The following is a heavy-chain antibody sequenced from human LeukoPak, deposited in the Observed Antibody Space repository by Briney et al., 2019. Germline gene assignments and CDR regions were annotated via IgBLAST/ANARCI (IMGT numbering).Heavy chain of an antibody. V-gene: IGHV3-23*01. CDR3: AKEAGSGWYLYYFDY. Sequence: PGGSLRLSCVASGFTFGHYAMSWVRQAPGKGLKWVSAISGSGSTSYYIDSVKGRFTISRDNSKNTLYLQMNSLRAEDTAVYYCAKEAGSGWYLYYFDYWGQGTLVTVSS. J-gene: IGHJ4*02. CDR2: ISGSGSTS. D-gene: IGHD6-19*01. CDR1: GFTFGHYA.